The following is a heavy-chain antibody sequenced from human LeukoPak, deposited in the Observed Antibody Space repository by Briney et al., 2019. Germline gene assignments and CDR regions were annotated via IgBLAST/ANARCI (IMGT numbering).Heavy chain of an antibody. Sequence: ASVKVSCKASGYTFTGYYMHWVRQAPGQGLEWMGWINPNSGGTNYAQKFQGRVTMTRDTPISTAYMELSRLRSDDTAVYYCARVLAAAGTFDYWSQGTLVTVSS. CDR3: ARVLAAAGTFDY. CDR1: GYTFTGYY. V-gene: IGHV1-2*02. J-gene: IGHJ4*02. D-gene: IGHD6-13*01. CDR2: INPNSGGT.